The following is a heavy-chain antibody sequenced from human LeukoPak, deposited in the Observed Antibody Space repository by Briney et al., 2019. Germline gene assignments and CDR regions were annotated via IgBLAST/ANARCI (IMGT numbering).Heavy chain of an antibody. CDR2: IYYSGST. D-gene: IGHD4-17*01. J-gene: IGHJ4*02. Sequence: MPSETLSLTCTVSGGSISSYYWSWIRQPPGKGLEWIGYIYYSGSTNYNPSLKSRVTISVDTSKNQFSLKLSSVTAADTAVYYCARVGFYGDYIFDYWGQGTLVTVSS. CDR3: ARVGFYGDYIFDY. CDR1: GGSISSYY. V-gene: IGHV4-59*01.